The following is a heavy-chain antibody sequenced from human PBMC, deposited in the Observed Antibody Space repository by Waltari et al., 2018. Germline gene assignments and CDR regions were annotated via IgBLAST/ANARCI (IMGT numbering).Heavy chain of an antibody. Sequence: QVQLVQSGAEVKKPGSSVKVSCKASGGTFSSYAISWVRQAPGQGLEWRGGVIPIFGTANYAQKFQGRVTITADESTSTAYMELSSLRSEDTAVYYCARRYCSSTSCFAPYGMDVWGQGTMVTVSS. V-gene: IGHV1-69*01. J-gene: IGHJ6*02. CDR2: VIPIFGTA. CDR3: ARRYCSSTSCFAPYGMDV. D-gene: IGHD2-2*01. CDR1: GGTFSSYA.